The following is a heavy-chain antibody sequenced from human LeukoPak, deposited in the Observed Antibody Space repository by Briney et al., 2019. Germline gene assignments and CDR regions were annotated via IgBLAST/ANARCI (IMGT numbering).Heavy chain of an antibody. J-gene: IGHJ4*02. D-gene: IGHD6-19*01. Sequence: GGSLRLSCAASGFTFSNYAMNWVRQAPGKGLDFLSLITNSGVGTHYVGSVKGRFTISRDNSKNTLYLQMNSLRAEDTAVYYCAKEQWLVFGFYFDYWGQGTLVTVSS. V-gene: IGHV3-23*01. CDR3: AKEQWLVFGFYFDY. CDR1: GFTFSNYA. CDR2: ITNSGVGT.